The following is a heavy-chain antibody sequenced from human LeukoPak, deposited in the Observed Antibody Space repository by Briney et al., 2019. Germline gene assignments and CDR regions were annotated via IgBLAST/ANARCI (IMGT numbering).Heavy chain of an antibody. CDR2: INSDGSST. Sequence: GGSLRLSCAASGFIFSDYWMHWLRQAPGKGLVWVSRINSDGSSTSHADSVKGRFTISRDNAKNTLYLQMNSLRAEDTAVYYCARVQRAAAAIPGGSYNWFDPWGQGTLVTVSS. J-gene: IGHJ5*02. D-gene: IGHD6-13*01. V-gene: IGHV3-74*01. CDR3: ARVQRAAAAIPGGSYNWFDP. CDR1: GFIFSDYW.